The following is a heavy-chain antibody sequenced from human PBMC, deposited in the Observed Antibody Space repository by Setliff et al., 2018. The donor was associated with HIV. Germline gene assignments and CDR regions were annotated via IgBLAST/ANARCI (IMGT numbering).Heavy chain of an antibody. CDR3: ARAYRPRALDI. CDR1: ADIFNAYY. D-gene: IGHD1-26*01. CDR2: IIPIVGQT. Sequence: SVKVSCKASADIFNAYYIHWVRQAPGQGLEWMGGIIPIVGQTNYAQKFQGRFTITADTSTNTAFMELTSLTSEDTAFYYCARAYRPRALDIWGQGTMVTVSS. V-gene: IGHV1-69*10. J-gene: IGHJ3*02.